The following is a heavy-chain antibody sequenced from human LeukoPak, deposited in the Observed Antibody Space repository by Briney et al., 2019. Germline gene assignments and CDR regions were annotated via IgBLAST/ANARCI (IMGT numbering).Heavy chain of an antibody. Sequence: PSQTLSPTCTVSGGSISSGDYYWSWIRQPPGKGLEWIGYIYYSGSTYYNPSLKSRVTISVDTSKNQFSLKLSSVTAADTAVYYCARGVLGSWYVRDWFDPWGQGTLVTVSS. D-gene: IGHD6-13*01. V-gene: IGHV4-30-4*08. CDR3: ARGVLGSWYVRDWFDP. CDR2: IYYSGST. CDR1: GGSISSGDYY. J-gene: IGHJ5*02.